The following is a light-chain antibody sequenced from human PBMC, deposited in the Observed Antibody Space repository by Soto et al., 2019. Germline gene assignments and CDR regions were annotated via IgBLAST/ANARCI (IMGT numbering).Light chain of an antibody. V-gene: IGKV3-11*01. J-gene: IGKJ3*01. CDR2: DAS. Sequence: EIVLTQSPDTLSLSPGERATLSCRASQSVRSSLAWYQQQPGQAPRLLIYDASNRATGTPARCSRSGSGTDFALTISSIEPEAVAGYYCQQRSNWPSEVTFGPGTKVDIK. CDR1: QSVRSS. CDR3: QQRSNWPSEVT.